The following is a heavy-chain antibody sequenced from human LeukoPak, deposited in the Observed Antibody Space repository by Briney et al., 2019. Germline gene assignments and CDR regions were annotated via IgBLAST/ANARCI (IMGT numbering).Heavy chain of an antibody. CDR2: IHHSGSA. CDR1: GYSISSGDY. V-gene: IGHV4-38-2*02. J-gene: IGHJ3*02. CDR3: ARDVPPNLGAFDI. Sequence: SETLSLTCSVSGYSISSGDYWGWIRQPPGKGLEWIGSIHHSGSAYYNPSLNSRVTISVDTSKNQFSLNLSSVTAADTAVYYCARDVPPNLGAFDIWGQGTMVTVSS.